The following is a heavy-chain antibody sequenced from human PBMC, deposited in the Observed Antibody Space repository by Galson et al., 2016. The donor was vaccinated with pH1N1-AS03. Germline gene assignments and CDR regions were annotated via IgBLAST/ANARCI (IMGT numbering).Heavy chain of an antibody. Sequence: SLRLSCATSGFTFADHAMSWFRQAPGMGLEWVGFIRSKTYGGTAEYAASVKDRFTLSRDDSKRIAYLQMDSLKIEDTGIYYWTRGCGGACPRGDSWGQGTLVTVSS. CDR1: GFTFADHA. CDR3: TRGCGGACPRGDS. V-gene: IGHV3-49*03. D-gene: IGHD2-21*02. CDR2: IRSKTYGGTA. J-gene: IGHJ4*02.